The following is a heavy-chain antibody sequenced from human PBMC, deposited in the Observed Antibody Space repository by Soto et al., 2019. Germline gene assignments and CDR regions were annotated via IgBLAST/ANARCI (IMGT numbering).Heavy chain of an antibody. Sequence: SETLSLTCSVSCYSINRGYYWGWIRQAPGKGLEWIGSIYHRGATYYTPSFKTRATISLDTSKNQFTLRLTSVTAADTAVYYCASYRGALYFDSWGQGILVTVSS. D-gene: IGHD4-4*01. CDR1: CYSINRGYY. CDR3: ASYRGALYFDS. J-gene: IGHJ4*02. V-gene: IGHV4-38-2*02. CDR2: IYHRGAT.